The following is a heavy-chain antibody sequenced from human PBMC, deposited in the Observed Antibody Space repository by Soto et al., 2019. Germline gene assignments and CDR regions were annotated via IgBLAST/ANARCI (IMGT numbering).Heavy chain of an antibody. V-gene: IGHV4-39*01. Sequence: QLQLQESGPGLVKPSETLSLTCTVSGGSISSSSYYWGWIRQPPGKGLEWIGSIYYSGSTYYNPPPTSRVTISVDTSKHQFSLKLSSVTAADTAVYYCARHEVPSGWSFDYWGQGTLVTVSS. CDR1: GGSISSSSYY. J-gene: IGHJ4*02. CDR2: IYYSGST. CDR3: ARHEVPSGWSFDY. D-gene: IGHD6-19*01.